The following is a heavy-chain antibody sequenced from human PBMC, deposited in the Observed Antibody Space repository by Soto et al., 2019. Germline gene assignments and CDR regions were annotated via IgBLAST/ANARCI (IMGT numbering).Heavy chain of an antibody. J-gene: IGHJ6*03. CDR3: ARCLGGSSPRGHYYYYYMDV. V-gene: IGHV1-8*01. Sequence: AASVKVSCKASGYTFTSYDINWVRQATGQGLEWMGWMNPNSGNTGYAQKFQGRVTMTRNTSISTAYMELSSLRSEDTAVYYCARCLGGSSPRGHYYYYYMDVWGKGTTVTVSS. D-gene: IGHD6-6*01. CDR2: MNPNSGNT. CDR1: GYTFTSYD.